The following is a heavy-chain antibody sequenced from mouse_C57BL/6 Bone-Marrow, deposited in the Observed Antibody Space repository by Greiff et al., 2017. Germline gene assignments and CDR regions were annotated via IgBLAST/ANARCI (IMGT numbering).Heavy chain of an antibody. CDR2: ISSGRSTI. V-gene: IGHV5-17*01. Sequence: EVQLQESGGGLVKPGGSLKLSCAASGFTFSDYGMHWVRQAPEKGLEWVAYISSGRSTIYYADTVKGRFTISRDNAKNTLFLQMTSLRSEDTAMYYCASSGLAMDYWGQGTSVTVSS. D-gene: IGHD1-3*01. CDR1: GFTFSDYG. CDR3: ASSGLAMDY. J-gene: IGHJ4*01.